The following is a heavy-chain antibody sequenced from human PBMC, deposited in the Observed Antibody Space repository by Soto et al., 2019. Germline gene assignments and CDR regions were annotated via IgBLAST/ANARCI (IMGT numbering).Heavy chain of an antibody. CDR2: ISSSSSYI. J-gene: IGHJ6*03. V-gene: IGHV3-21*01. D-gene: IGHD2-2*01. CDR3: ARVRGFGSNSTMDV. CDR1: GFTFSSYS. Sequence: GGSLRLSCAASGFTFSSYSMNWVRQAPGKGLEWVSSISSSSSYIYYADSVKGRFTISRDNAKNSLYLQMNSLRAEDTAVYYCARVRGFGSNSTMDVWGKGTTVTVSS.